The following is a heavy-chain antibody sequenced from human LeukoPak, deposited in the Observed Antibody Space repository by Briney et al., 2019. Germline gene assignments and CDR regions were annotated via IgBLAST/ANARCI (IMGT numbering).Heavy chain of an antibody. J-gene: IGHJ4*01. Sequence: GSLRLSCTASGFTFSNSAMSWVRQAPGKGLEWVSTLSGSGITTYYADSVKGRFTISRDNSKNTLYLQMNSLRAEDTAVYYCAKGIYSSGWSYFDYWGHGTLVTVSS. V-gene: IGHV3-23*01. CDR1: GFTFSNSA. CDR3: AKGIYSSGWSYFDY. D-gene: IGHD6-19*01. CDR2: LSGSGITT.